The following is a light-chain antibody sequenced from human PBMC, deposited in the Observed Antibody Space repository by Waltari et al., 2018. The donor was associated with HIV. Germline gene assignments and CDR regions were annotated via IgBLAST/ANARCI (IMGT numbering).Light chain of an antibody. CDR2: EVS. J-gene: IGLJ2*01. CDR3: SSYTSSSTVV. CDR1: SSDVGSYNR. V-gene: IGLV2-18*02. Sequence: QSALTQPPSVSGSPGQSVTIPCTGTSSDVGSYNRVSWYQQPPGTAPKLMIYEVSNRPSGVPDRFSGSKSGNTASLTSSGLQAEDEADYYCSSYTSSSTVVFGGGTKLTVL.